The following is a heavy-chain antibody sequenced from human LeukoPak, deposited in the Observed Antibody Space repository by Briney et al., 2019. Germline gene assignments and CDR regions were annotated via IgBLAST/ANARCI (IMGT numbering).Heavy chain of an antibody. V-gene: IGHV4-59*01. CDR1: GGSISIFY. CDR2: IYYSGTT. D-gene: IGHD6-19*01. Sequence: SETLSLTYTVSGGSISIFYWSWLRQPPGKGLEWIGDIYYSGTTNYNPSLKSRLTISLDTSKNQFSLRLTSVTAADTAVYYCARIDAVAATPTSFDYWGQGTLVTVSS. J-gene: IGHJ4*02. CDR3: ARIDAVAATPTSFDY.